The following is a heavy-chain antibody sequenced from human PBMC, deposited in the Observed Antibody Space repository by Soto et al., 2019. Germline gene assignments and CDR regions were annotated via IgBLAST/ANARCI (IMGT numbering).Heavy chain of an antibody. CDR1: GYTFTTYA. J-gene: IGHJ4*02. Sequence: QVQLVQSGAEVKKPGASVKVSCKASGYTFTTYAMHWVRQAPGQRLEWMGWINAGNGNTKYSQKFQGRVTFTRDTSATTAYMELSSLRSEDTAVYYCARDHSGGNPGGDWGQGTLVTVSS. CDR3: ARDHSGGNPGGD. V-gene: IGHV1-3*01. CDR2: INAGNGNT. D-gene: IGHD2-15*01.